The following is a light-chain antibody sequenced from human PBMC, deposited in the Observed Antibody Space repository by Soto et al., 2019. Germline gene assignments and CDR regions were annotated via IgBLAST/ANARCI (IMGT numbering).Light chain of an antibody. J-gene: IGKJ1*01. Sequence: DIQMTQFPSSLSASVGDRVTITCRASQGIRNDLGWYQQKPGKAPKRLIYAASSLQSGVPSRFSGSGSGTGFPLAISSLQPEDSATFSCLQHSTSPLTFGQGTKVEIK. CDR2: AAS. CDR3: LQHSTSPLT. V-gene: IGKV1-17*01. CDR1: QGIRND.